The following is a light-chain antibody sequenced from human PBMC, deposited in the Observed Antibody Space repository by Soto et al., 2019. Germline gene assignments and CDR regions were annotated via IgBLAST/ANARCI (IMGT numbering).Light chain of an antibody. J-gene: IGKJ1*01. V-gene: IGKV1-5*03. CDR3: QQYRGYSWT. Sequence: DIQMTQSPSTLSASVGDRVTITCRASQSVTSWLAWYQQKPGKAPNLLIYKASNLEYGVSSRFSGSGYGTEFTLTISSLQPDDFATYYCQQYRGYSWTFGQGTKVAIK. CDR2: KAS. CDR1: QSVTSW.